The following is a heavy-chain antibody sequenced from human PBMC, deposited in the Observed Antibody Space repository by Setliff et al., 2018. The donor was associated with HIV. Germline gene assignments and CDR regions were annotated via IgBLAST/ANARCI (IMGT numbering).Heavy chain of an antibody. V-gene: IGHV1-18*01. D-gene: IGHD5-18*01. CDR3: ARRGGDTGYSYGARDAFDI. CDR2: ISAYNGNT. CDR1: GYNFTSYG. J-gene: IGHJ3*02. Sequence: ASVKVSCKASGYNFTSYGISWVRQAPGQGLEWMGWISAYNGNTNYAQKFQGRVTITRDTSASTAYMELSSLRSEDTAVYYCARRGGDTGYSYGARDAFDIWGQGTMVTVSS.